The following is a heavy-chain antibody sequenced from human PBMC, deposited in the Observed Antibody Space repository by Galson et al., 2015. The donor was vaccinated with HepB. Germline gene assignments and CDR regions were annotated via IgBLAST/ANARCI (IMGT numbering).Heavy chain of an antibody. D-gene: IGHD4-23*01. J-gene: IGHJ2*01. V-gene: IGHV3-23*01. CDR1: GFTFSSYA. CDR3: ANAEGDYGGLNWYFDL. CDR2: ISGSGGST. Sequence: SLRLSCAASGFTFSSYAMSWVRQAPGKGLEWVSAISGSGGSTYYADSVKGRFTISRDDSKNTLYLQLNSLRAEDTAVYYCANAEGDYGGLNWYFDLWGRGTLVTISS.